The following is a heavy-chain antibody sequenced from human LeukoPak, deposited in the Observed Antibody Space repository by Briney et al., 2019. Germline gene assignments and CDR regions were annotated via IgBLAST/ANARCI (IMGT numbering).Heavy chain of an antibody. J-gene: IGHJ4*02. Sequence: GGSLRLSCAASGLTFSSYAMSWVRQAPGKGLEWVSAISGSGGSTYYADSVKGRFTISRDNSKNTLYLQMNSLRAEDTAVYYCARDPLSIAAPSADYWGQGTLVTVSS. CDR2: ISGSGGST. CDR3: ARDPLSIAAPSADY. CDR1: GLTFSSYA. D-gene: IGHD6-6*01. V-gene: IGHV3-23*01.